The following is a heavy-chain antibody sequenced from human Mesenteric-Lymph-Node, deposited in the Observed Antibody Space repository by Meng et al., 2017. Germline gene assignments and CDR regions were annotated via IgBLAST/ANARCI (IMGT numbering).Heavy chain of an antibody. Sequence: SETLSLTCTVSGGSVSSGSYYWSWIRQPPGKGLEWIGYIYYSGSTNYNPSLKSRVTISVDTSKNQFSLKLSSVTAADTAVYYCARGGGDYEVGDYWGKGTLVTVSS. CDR2: IYYSGST. J-gene: IGHJ4*02. CDR3: ARGGGDYEVGDY. D-gene: IGHD4-17*01. V-gene: IGHV4-61*01. CDR1: GGSVSSGSYY.